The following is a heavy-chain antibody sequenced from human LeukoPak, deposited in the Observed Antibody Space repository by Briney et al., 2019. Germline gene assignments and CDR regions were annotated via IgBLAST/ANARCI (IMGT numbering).Heavy chain of an antibody. CDR2: ISGDGSVT. CDR1: GFTFSTYG. D-gene: IGHD3-10*01. Sequence: PGGSLRLSCAASGFTFSTYGMHWVRHAPGKGLVWVSRISGDGSVTSYADSVKGRFTISRDNAENTLYLQMNSLRGEDTAVYYCARDRVGAFDYWGQGTLVTVSS. CDR3: ARDRVGAFDY. V-gene: IGHV3-74*01. J-gene: IGHJ4*02.